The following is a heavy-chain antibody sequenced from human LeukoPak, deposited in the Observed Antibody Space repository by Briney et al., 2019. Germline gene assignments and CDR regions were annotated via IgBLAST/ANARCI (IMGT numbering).Heavy chain of an antibody. CDR3: AKALAARPPGVCYFDY. J-gene: IGHJ4*02. Sequence: GGSLRLSCAASGFTFSSYGMHWVRQAPGKGLEWVAFIRYDGSNKYYADSVKGRFTISRDNSKNTLYLQMNSLRAEDTAVYYCAKALAARPPGVCYFDYWGQGTLVTVSS. CDR1: GFTFSSYG. CDR2: IRYDGSNK. V-gene: IGHV3-30*02. D-gene: IGHD6-6*01.